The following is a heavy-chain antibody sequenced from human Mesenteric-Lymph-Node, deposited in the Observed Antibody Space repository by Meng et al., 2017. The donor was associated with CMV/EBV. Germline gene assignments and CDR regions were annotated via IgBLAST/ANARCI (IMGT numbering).Heavy chain of an antibody. Sequence: SGYSFTGYYMHCVRQAPGQVLEWMGWINPNNGGTNYAQKFQGRVTMTRDTSIGTAYMELNSLISDDTAVYYCARDTYDSSGFYLPFDYWGQGTLVTVSS. D-gene: IGHD3-22*01. CDR1: GYSFTGYY. CDR3: ARDTYDSSGFYLPFDY. J-gene: IGHJ4*02. CDR2: INPNNGGT. V-gene: IGHV1-2*02.